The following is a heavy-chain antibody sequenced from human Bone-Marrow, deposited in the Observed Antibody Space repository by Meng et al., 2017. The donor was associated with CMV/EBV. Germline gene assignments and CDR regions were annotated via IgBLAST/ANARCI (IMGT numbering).Heavy chain of an antibody. CDR3: ARCPLLWFGELLPRFDP. J-gene: IGHJ5*02. Sequence: GSLSGYYWSWTRQPPGKGLEWIGEINHSGSTNYNPSLKSRVTISVDTSKNQFSLKLSSVTAADTAVYYCARCPLLWFGELLPRFDPWGQGTLVTVSS. D-gene: IGHD3-10*01. CDR2: INHSGST. V-gene: IGHV4-34*01. CDR1: GSLSGYY.